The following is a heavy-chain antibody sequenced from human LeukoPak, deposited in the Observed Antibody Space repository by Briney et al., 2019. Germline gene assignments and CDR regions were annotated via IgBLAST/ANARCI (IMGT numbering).Heavy chain of an antibody. CDR1: GYTLTELS. CDR2: FDPEDGET. CDR3: ATDSGLYSNYEYYGMDV. D-gene: IGHD4-11*01. Sequence: ASVKVSCKVSGYTLTELSMHWVRQAPGKGLEWMGGFDPEDGETIYAQKFQGRVTMTEDTSTDTAYMELSSLGSEDTAVYYCATDSGLYSNYEYYGMDVWGQGTTVTVSS. V-gene: IGHV1-24*01. J-gene: IGHJ6*02.